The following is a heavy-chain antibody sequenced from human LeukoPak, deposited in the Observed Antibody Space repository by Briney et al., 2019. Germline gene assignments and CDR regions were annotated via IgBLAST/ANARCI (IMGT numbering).Heavy chain of an antibody. CDR3: ARHQRGGDPPYAMDV. CDR2: MFFGGST. D-gene: IGHD3-16*01. Sequence: SETLSLSCTVSDGSISSSSDCWGWIRQPPGKGLEWIGSMFFGGSTNYNPSRNSRATTSADPTKPHFSLKLSSVTATDTAVYYCARHQRGGDPPYAMDVWGKGATVTVSS. J-gene: IGHJ6*04. CDR1: DGSISSSSDC. V-gene: IGHV4-39*01.